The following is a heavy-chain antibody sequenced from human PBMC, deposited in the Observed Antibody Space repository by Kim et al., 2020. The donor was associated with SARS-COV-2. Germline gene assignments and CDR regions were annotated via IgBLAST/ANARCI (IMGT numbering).Heavy chain of an antibody. CDR2: IYSGGST. CDR1: GFTVSSNY. CDR3: ARDVGDYGMDV. D-gene: IGHD3-16*01. V-gene: IGHV3-53*01. Sequence: GGSLRLSCAASGFTVSSNYMSWVRQAPGKGLEWVSVIYSGGSTYYADSVKGRFTISRDNSKNTLYLQMNSLRAADTAVYYCARDVGDYGMDVWGQGTTVTVSS. J-gene: IGHJ6*02.